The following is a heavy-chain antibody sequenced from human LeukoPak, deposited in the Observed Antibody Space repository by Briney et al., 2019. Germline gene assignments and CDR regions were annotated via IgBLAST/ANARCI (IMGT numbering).Heavy chain of an antibody. V-gene: IGHV1-69*13. CDR3: ARGVAPSPITTAYYYYGMDV. D-gene: IGHD4-11*01. CDR2: IIPIFGTA. J-gene: IGHJ6*04. CDR1: GGTFSSYA. Sequence: SVKVSCKASGGTFSSYAFSWVRPAPGQGLEWMGGIIPIFGTANYAQKFQGRVTITADESTSTAYMELSSLRSEDTAVYYCARGVAPSPITTAYYYYGMDVWGKGTTVTVSS.